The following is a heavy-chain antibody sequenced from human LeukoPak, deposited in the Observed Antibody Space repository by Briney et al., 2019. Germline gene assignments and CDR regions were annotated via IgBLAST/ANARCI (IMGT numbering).Heavy chain of an antibody. J-gene: IGHJ4*02. Sequence: ASVTVSCNASGYTFTSYAMHWVRQAPGQRLEWMGWINAGNGNTKYSQKFQGRVTITRDTSASTAYMELSSLRSEDTAVYSCARDQQQLTPFDYWGQGTLVTVSS. D-gene: IGHD6-13*01. CDR2: INAGNGNT. CDR1: GYTFTSYA. V-gene: IGHV1-3*01. CDR3: ARDQQQLTPFDY.